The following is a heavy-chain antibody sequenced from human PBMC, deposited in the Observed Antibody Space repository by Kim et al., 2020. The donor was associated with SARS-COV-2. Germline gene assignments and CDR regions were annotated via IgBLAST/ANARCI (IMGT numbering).Heavy chain of an antibody. D-gene: IGHD3-22*01. CDR2: ISSSGSTI. CDR1: GFTFSDYY. CDR3: ARDRKYYDSSDRFDY. J-gene: IGHJ4*02. V-gene: IGHV3-11*01. Sequence: GGSLRLSCADSGFTFSDYYMSWIRQAPGKGLEWVSYISSSGSTIYYADSVKGRFTISRDNAKNSLYLQMNSLRAEDTAVYYCARDRKYYDSSDRFDYWGQGTLVTVSS.